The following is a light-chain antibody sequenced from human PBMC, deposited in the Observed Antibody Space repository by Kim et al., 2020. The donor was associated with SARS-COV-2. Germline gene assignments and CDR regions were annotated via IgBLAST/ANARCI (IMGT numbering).Light chain of an antibody. J-gene: IGKJ4*01. CDR1: QSVSSSY. CDR2: GVS. CDR3: QHYGSSPLS. Sequence: EIVVTQSPDTLSLSPGERATLSCRASQSVSSSYLAWYQHKPGQAPRLLISGVSRRATGIPDRFSGSGSGTDFTLTISRLEPEGFAVYYCQHYGSSPLSFGGGTKVDIK. V-gene: IGKV3-20*01.